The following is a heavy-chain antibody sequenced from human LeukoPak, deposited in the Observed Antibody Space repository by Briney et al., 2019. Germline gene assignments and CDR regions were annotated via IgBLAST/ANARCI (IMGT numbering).Heavy chain of an antibody. Sequence: SETLSLTCTVSGGSISSYYWSWIRQPPGKGLEWIGYIYSSGSTNYNPSLKSRVTISVDKSKNQFSLRLTSVTAADTSVYYCARHFSVPYIDYWGQGTLVTVSS. D-gene: IGHD5/OR15-5a*01. CDR2: IYSSGST. J-gene: IGHJ4*02. V-gene: IGHV4-59*08. CDR1: GGSISSYY. CDR3: ARHFSVPYIDY.